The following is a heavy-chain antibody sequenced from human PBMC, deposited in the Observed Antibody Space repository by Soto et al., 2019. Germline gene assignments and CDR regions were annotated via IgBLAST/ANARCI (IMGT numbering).Heavy chain of an antibody. CDR2: ITSNGVAM. Sequence: EVQLVESGGTLVQPGRSLRLSCAASGFAFRDFAMHWVRQTPGKGLAWVSGITSNGVAMGYADSVRGRFTISRDDAKNTLYLQMNSLRPEDTALYYCAKSFVTTHRLDGYRDVWGKGTSVTVS. CDR1: GFAFRDFA. D-gene: IGHD1-1*01. CDR3: AKSFVTTHRLDGYRDV. J-gene: IGHJ6*03. V-gene: IGHV3-9*01.